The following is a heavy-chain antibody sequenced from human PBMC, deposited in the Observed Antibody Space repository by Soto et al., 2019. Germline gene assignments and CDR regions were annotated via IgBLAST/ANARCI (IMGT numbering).Heavy chain of an antibody. CDR2: ISYDGSNE. Sequence: QVQLVESGGGVVQAGRSLRLSCAASGFAFSSYGIHWVRRAPGKGLEWVAGISYDGSNEHYTDSVKGRFTISRDNSKNTLYLQMNSQRAEDTAVYYCAKDTYFYDTSGYYIFDHWGQGTLVTVSS. D-gene: IGHD3-22*01. J-gene: IGHJ4*02. V-gene: IGHV3-30*18. CDR3: AKDTYFYDTSGYYIFDH. CDR1: GFAFSSYG.